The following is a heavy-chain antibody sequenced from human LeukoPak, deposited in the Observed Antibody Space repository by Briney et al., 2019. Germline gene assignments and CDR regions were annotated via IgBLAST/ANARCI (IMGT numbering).Heavy chain of an antibody. V-gene: IGHV1-2*06. J-gene: IGHJ3*02. Sequence: ASVKVSCKASGYTFTGYYMHWVRQAPGQGLEWMGRINPNSGGTNCAQKFQGRVTMTRDTSISTAYMELSRLRSDDTAVYYCARVKAVAGTRGAFDIWGQGTMVTVSS. CDR3: ARVKAVAGTRGAFDI. CDR2: INPNSGGT. CDR1: GYTFTGYY. D-gene: IGHD6-19*01.